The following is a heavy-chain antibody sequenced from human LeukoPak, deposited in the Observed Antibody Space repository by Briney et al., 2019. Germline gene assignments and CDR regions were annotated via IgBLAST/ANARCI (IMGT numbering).Heavy chain of an antibody. CDR1: GFTFSSYA. CDR3: ARAQIPRTAFDY. Sequence: GGSLRLSCAASGFTFSSYAMHWVRQAPGKGLEWVAVISCDGSNKYYADSVKGRFTISRDNSKNTLYLQMNSLRAEDTAVYYCARAQIPRTAFDYWGQGTLVTVSS. CDR2: ISCDGSNK. V-gene: IGHV3-30-3*01. D-gene: IGHD5-18*01. J-gene: IGHJ4*02.